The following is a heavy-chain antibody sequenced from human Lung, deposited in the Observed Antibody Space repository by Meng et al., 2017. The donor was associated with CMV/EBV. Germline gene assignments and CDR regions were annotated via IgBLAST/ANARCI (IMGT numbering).Heavy chain of an antibody. J-gene: IGHJ3*01. V-gene: IGHV4-61*01. CDR3: ARDRAWLWRGSFDF. D-gene: IGHD3-9*01. CDR1: GVSVTYNSYY. Sequence: LXCTVSGVSVTYNSYYWSWIRQSPGKGLEWIGYIYVSKNTKYNPSLQSRVIMSVDTTKNQVFLKLSSVTAADTAVYYCARDRAWLWRGSFDFLGQGXVVTVSS. CDR2: IYVSKNT.